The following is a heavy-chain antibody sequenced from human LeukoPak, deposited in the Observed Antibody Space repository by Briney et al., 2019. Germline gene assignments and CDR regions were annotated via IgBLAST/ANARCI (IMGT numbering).Heavy chain of an antibody. Sequence: SVKVPCKASGGTFSSYAISWVRQAPGQGLDWMGGIIPIFGTANYAQKFQGRVTITADKSTSTAYMELSSLRSEDTAVYYCARLADYGDAYYYYMDVWGKGTTVTVSS. CDR2: IIPIFGTA. CDR3: ARLADYGDAYYYYMDV. J-gene: IGHJ6*03. D-gene: IGHD4-17*01. V-gene: IGHV1-69*06. CDR1: GGTFSSYA.